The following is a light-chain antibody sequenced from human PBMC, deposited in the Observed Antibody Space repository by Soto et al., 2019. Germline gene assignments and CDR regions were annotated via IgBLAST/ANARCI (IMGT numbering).Light chain of an antibody. V-gene: IGLV2-14*01. Sequence: QSVLTQPASVSGSPGQSITISCTGTSRDVGGYKYVSWYQQHPGKAPKLMIYEVSNRPSGVSNRFSGSKSGNTASLTISGLQADDEADYYCNSYTSSSTLVFGTGTKVTVL. CDR1: SRDVGGYKY. CDR2: EVS. CDR3: NSYTSSSTLV. J-gene: IGLJ1*01.